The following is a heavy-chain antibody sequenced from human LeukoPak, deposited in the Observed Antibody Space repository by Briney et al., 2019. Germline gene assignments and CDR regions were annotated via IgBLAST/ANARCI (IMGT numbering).Heavy chain of an antibody. CDR1: GGSFSGYY. CDR2: INHSGST. CDR3: ARGNQKIGLLRCYDFWSGYYTIDYFDY. D-gene: IGHD3-3*01. J-gene: IGHJ4*02. V-gene: IGHV4-34*01. Sequence: PSETLSLTCAVYGGSFSGYYWSWIRQPPGKGLEWIGEINHSGSTNYNPSLKSRVTISVDTSKNQFSLKLSSVTAADTAVYYCARGNQKIGLLRCYDFWSGYYTIDYFDYWGQGTLVTVSS.